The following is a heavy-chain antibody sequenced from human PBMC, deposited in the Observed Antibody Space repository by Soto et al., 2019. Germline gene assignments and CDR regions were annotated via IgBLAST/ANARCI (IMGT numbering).Heavy chain of an antibody. CDR3: ASSVDSCSYDSSGYPTGNWYFDL. CDR1: GGSISSGDYY. V-gene: IGHV4-30-4*01. D-gene: IGHD3-22*01. Sequence: PSETLSLTCTVSGGSISSGDYYWSWIRQPPGKGLEWIGYIYYSGSTYYNPSLKSRVTISVDTSKNQFSLKLSSVTAADTAVYYCASSVDSCSYDSSGYPTGNWYFDLWGRGTLVTVSS. CDR2: IYYSGST. J-gene: IGHJ2*01.